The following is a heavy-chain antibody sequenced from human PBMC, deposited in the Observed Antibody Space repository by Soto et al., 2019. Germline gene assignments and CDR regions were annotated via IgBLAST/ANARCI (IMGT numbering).Heavy chain of an antibody. CDR1: GFSLSTSGMC. D-gene: IGHD2-15*01. CDR3: ARILAPRYCSGGSCSEYYCGMDV. CDR2: IDWDDDK. J-gene: IGHJ6*02. Sequence: SGPTLVNPTQTLTLTCTFSGFSLSTSGMCVSWIRQPPGKALEWLALIDWDDDKYYSTSLKTRLTISKDTSKNQVVLTMTNMDPVDTATYYCARILAPRYCSGGSCSEYYCGMDVWGQGTTVTVSS. V-gene: IGHV2-70*01.